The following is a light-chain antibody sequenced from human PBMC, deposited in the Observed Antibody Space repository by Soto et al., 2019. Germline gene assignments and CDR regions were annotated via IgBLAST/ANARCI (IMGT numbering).Light chain of an antibody. J-gene: IGKJ1*01. V-gene: IGKV3-20*01. Sequence: EIVLTQSPGTLSLSPGARATLSCRASQSVSSSFLAWYQQKPGQAPRLLIYGASSRATGIPDRFSGSGSGTDFTQNISRLEPEDFAVYYCQQYDTSPWTFGQGTKVEIK. CDR3: QQYDTSPWT. CDR2: GAS. CDR1: QSVSSSF.